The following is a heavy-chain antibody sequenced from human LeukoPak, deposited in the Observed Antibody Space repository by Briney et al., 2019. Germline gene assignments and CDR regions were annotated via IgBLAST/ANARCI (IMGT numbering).Heavy chain of an antibody. D-gene: IGHD2-15*01. J-gene: IGHJ4*02. CDR2: ITPRADTT. CDR1: GYTFTSYY. V-gene: IGHV1-46*01. Sequence: PSVKVSCRASGYTFTSYYMHWVRQAPGQGLEWMGIITPRADTTTYTQKFQCRGTVTTATSTSTVYMELSSLRSDDTAAYYCARDKGMRGSNYYFDYWGQGTLATVSS. CDR3: ARDKGMRGSNYYFDY.